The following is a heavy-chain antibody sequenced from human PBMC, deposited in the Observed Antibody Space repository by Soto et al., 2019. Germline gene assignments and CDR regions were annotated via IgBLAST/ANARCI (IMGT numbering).Heavy chain of an antibody. CDR3: AKSVRGSNSGVVGYFEL. CDR1: GFTFSSYA. Sequence: EVQLLESGGGLVQPGGSLRLSCAASGFTFSSYAMSWVRQAPGKGLEWVSAISGSGGSTYYADSVKGRFTISRDNSKNTLYLQMHGLGAADTAVYEWAKSVRGSNSGVVGYFELWGGGTLVTVSS. V-gene: IGHV3-23*01. J-gene: IGHJ2*01. CDR2: ISGSGGST. D-gene: IGHD2-2*01.